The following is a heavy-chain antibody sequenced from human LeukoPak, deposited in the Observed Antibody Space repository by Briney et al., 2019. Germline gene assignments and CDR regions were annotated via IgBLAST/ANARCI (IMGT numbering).Heavy chain of an antibody. J-gene: IGHJ3*02. Sequence: GGSLRLSCAASGFTFSDYYMSWIRQAPGKGLEWVSYISSSGSTIYYADSVKGRFTISRDNAKNSLYLQMNSLRAEDTAVYYCAGPNDYGEYGYAFDIWGQGTMVTVSS. CDR1: GFTFSDYY. D-gene: IGHD4-17*01. CDR3: AGPNDYGEYGYAFDI. V-gene: IGHV3-11*01. CDR2: ISSSGSTI.